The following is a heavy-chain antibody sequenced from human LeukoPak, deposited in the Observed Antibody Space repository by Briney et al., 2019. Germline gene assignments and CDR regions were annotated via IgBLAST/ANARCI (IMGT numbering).Heavy chain of an antibody. CDR1: GGSISSGDYY. CDR2: IYYSGST. V-gene: IGHV4-30-4*08. D-gene: IGHD6-19*01. J-gene: IGHJ5*02. CDR3: ARHSSAFDP. Sequence: SETLSLTCSVSGGSISSGDYYWSWIRQPPGKGLEWIGYIYYSGSTYYNPSLKSRVTISVDTSKNQFSLKLSSVTDADTAVYYRARHSSAFDPWGQGTLVTVSS.